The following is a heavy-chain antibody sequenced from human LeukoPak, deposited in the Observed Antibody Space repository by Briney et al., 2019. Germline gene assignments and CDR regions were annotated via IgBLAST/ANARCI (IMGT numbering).Heavy chain of an antibody. J-gene: IGHJ4*02. Sequence: ASVKVSCKASGYTFTSYYMQWVRQAPGQGLEWMGGIIPMINTPKYAQKFQGRVSITADESTSTGYMEVSSLRSEDTAVYYCAIFQGTYGDNENDYWGQGTLVTVSS. CDR1: GYTFTSYY. CDR2: IIPMINTP. D-gene: IGHD4-17*01. CDR3: AIFQGTYGDNENDY. V-gene: IGHV1-69*13.